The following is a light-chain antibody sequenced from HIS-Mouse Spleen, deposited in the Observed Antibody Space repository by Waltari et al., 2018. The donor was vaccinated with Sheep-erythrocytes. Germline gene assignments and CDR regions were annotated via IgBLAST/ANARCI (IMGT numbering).Light chain of an antibody. Sequence: AIRMTQSPSSFSASTGDRVTITCRASQGISSYLAWYQQKPGKAPKLLIYAASTLQSGVPSRFSGSGSGTDFTLTISCLQSEDFATYYCHQSSSLPYTFGQGTKLEIK. CDR1: QGISSY. CDR2: AAS. J-gene: IGKJ2*01. CDR3: HQSSSLPYT. V-gene: IGKV1-8*01.